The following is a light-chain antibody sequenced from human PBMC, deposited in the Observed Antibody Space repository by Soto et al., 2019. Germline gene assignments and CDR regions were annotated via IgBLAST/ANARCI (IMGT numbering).Light chain of an antibody. Sequence: EIVLAESPGTLSLSPRERATLSCRASQSVSSSYLAWYQQKPGQAPRLLIYGASSRATGIPDRFSGSGSGTDFTLTISRLEPEDFAVYYCQQYGSSPTWTFGQGTKVDI. CDR3: QQYGSSPTWT. V-gene: IGKV3-20*01. J-gene: IGKJ1*01. CDR2: GAS. CDR1: QSVSSSY.